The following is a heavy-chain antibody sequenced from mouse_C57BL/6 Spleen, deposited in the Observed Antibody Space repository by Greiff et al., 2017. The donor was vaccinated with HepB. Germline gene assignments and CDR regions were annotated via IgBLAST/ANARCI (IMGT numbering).Heavy chain of an antibody. J-gene: IGHJ4*01. Sequence: EVQRVESGPGLVKPSQSLSLTCSVTGYSITSGYYWNWIRQFPGNKLEWMGYISYDGSNNYNPSLKNRISITRDTSKNQFFLKLNSVTTEDTATYYCAREELSYAMDYWGQGTSVTVSS. CDR3: AREELSYAMDY. V-gene: IGHV3-6*01. D-gene: IGHD1-3*01. CDR2: ISYDGSN. CDR1: GYSITSGYY.